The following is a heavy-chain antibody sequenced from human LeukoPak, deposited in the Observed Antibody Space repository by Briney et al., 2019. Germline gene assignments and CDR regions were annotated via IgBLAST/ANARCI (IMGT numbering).Heavy chain of an antibody. Sequence: ASVKVSCKASGYTFTGYHMHWVRQAPGQGLEWMGWINPNSGGTNYAQKFQGRVTMTRDTSISTAYMELSRLRSDDTAVYYCAIADSGSAFDIWGHETMVTVSS. CDR1: GYTFTGYH. D-gene: IGHD4-17*01. V-gene: IGHV1-2*02. CDR3: AIADSGSAFDI. CDR2: INPNSGGT. J-gene: IGHJ3*02.